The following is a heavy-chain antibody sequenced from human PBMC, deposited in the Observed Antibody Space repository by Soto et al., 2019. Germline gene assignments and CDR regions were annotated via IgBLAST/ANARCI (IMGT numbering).Heavy chain of an antibody. CDR3: ARVVGGYYYGMDV. D-gene: IGHD2-2*01. CDR1: GGSISSSNW. CDR2: IYHSWST. V-gene: IGHV4-4*02. Sequence: QVQLQESGPGLVKPSGTLSLTCAVSGGSISSSNWWSWVRQPPGKGLEWIGDIYHSWSTNYNPSLKSRVTISVAKSTNQFSLKLSSVTAAATAVYYCARVVGGYYYGMDVWGQGTTVTVSS. J-gene: IGHJ6*02.